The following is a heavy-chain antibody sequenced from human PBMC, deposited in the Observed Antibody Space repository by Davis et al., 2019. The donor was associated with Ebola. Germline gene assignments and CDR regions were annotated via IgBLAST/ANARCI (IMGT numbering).Heavy chain of an antibody. CDR1: GITFATNC. CDR2: KTDEGSKS. V-gene: IGHV3-30*18. J-gene: IGHJ6*02. Sequence: GSSLRPPVGAPGITFATNCMRWHRQAAGERLEGGAGKTDEGSKSFDPDSRKGRLTISRDNSKNTLYLQMNSLRAEDTAVYYCAKGGGGVYSSSSGGYYYYYYGMDVWGQGTTVTGSS. D-gene: IGHD6-6*01. CDR3: AKGGGGVYSSSSGGYYYYYYGMDV.